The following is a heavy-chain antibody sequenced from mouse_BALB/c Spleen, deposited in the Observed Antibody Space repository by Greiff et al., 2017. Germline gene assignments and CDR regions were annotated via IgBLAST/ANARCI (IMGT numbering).Heavy chain of an antibody. CDR1: GYTFTSYY. CDR2: INPSNGGT. Sequence: VKLVESGAELVKPGASVKLSCKASGYTFTSYYMYWVKQRPGQGLEWIGEINPSNGGTNFNEKFKSKATLTVDKSSSTAYMQLSSLTSEDSAVYYCTRGGFYGSTYFDVWGAGTTVTVSS. J-gene: IGHJ1*01. CDR3: TRGGFYGSTYFDV. D-gene: IGHD1-1*01. V-gene: IGHV1S81*02.